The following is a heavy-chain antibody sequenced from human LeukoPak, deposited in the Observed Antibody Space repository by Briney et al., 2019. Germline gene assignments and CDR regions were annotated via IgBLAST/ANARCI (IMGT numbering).Heavy chain of an antibody. V-gene: IGHV3-21*01. CDR2: IYFTGNHI. CDR3: AREFSAVRNFDH. J-gene: IGHJ4*02. Sequence: GGPQSLSCATSGFTFSRFSMRWVRRAPGKGLEWVSSIYFTGNHISYGDSVKGLFTISRDNANNSVYLQMNGLRAEDTAVYYGAREFSAVRNFDHWGQGTLVTVSS. D-gene: IGHD1-14*01. CDR1: GFTFSRFS.